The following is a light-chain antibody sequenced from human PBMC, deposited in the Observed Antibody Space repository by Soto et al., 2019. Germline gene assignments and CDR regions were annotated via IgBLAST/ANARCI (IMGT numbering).Light chain of an antibody. CDR3: QHYGNSLPWT. V-gene: IGKV3-20*01. Sequence: EIVLTQSPGTLSLSPGERDTLSCRASQSLSSSSLAWYQQKPGQAPRLLIYGSSGRTTGTPDRFSGSGSGTDFTLTVSRLEPEDFAVNYCQHYGNSLPWTFGQGTKVEIK. CDR2: GSS. J-gene: IGKJ1*01. CDR1: QSLSSSS.